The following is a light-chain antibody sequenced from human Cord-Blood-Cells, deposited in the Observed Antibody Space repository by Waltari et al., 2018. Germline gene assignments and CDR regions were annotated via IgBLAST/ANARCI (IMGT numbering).Light chain of an antibody. J-gene: IGLJ2*01. Sequence: QSALTQPAHVSGSPGQSTTISCTGTSSAVGGSHHLAWYQQHPGKAPKLMIYDVSNRPSGVSNRFSGSKSGNTASLTISGLQAEDEADYYCSSYTSSSTLVFGGGTKLTVL. CDR3: SSYTSSSTLV. CDR1: SSAVGGSHH. CDR2: DVS. V-gene: IGLV2-14*01.